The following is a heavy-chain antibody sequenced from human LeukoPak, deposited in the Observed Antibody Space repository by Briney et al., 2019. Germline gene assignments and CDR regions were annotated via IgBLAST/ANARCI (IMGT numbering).Heavy chain of an antibody. D-gene: IGHD6-13*01. CDR2: INWNGGST. Sequence: GGSLRLSCAASGFTFDDYGMSWVRQAPGKGLEWVSGINWNGGSTGYADSVKGRFTISRDNAKNSLYLQMNSLRAEDTAFYYCAKMAGAGYYFYMDVWGKGTTVTVSS. CDR3: AKMAGAGYYFYMDV. CDR1: GFTFDDYG. J-gene: IGHJ6*03. V-gene: IGHV3-20*04.